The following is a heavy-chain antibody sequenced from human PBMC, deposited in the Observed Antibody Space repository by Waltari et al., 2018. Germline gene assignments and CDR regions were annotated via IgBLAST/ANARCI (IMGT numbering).Heavy chain of an antibody. D-gene: IGHD2-21*02. J-gene: IGHJ3*01. CDR1: GFTFSNAW. CDR2: LKSRTEGGTT. V-gene: IGHV3-15*01. CDR3: TTRSLVEGTDDVLDL. Sequence: EVQLVEGGGGWVKPGGSLRLSCEASGFTFSNAWMKWVRQAPGEGRDGVGRLKSRTEGGTTDYAATVKGRFSVSSDDSKKMLYLTLNHLKTADTAMYFCTTRSLVEGTDDVLDLWGRGTMAIVSS.